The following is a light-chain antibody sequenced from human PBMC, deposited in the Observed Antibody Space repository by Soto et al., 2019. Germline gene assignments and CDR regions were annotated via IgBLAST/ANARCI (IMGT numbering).Light chain of an antibody. CDR1: SSDVGGYNY. CDR2: EVS. Sequence: QSVLTQPASVSGSPGQSITISCTGTSSDVGGYNYVSWYQQHPGRAPKLMIYEVSYRPSGISNRFSGSKSGKTASLTISGLQDDDEADYYCSSDTSSSTWVFGGGTKLTVL. V-gene: IGLV2-14*01. J-gene: IGLJ3*02. CDR3: SSDTSSSTWV.